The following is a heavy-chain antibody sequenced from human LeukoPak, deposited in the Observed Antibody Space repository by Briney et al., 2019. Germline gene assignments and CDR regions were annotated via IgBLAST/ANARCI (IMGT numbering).Heavy chain of an antibody. D-gene: IGHD6-19*01. J-gene: IGHJ4*02. Sequence: SATLSLTCAVDGGSFGGYYWSWVRQPPAKGLEWIGEINHSGSTNYNPSLKSRVTISVDTSKNQFSLKLSSVTAADTAVYYCARGGSSGWYPYYFDYWGQGTLVTVSS. CDR2: INHSGST. CDR3: ARGGSSGWYPYYFDY. CDR1: GGSFGGYY. V-gene: IGHV4-34*01.